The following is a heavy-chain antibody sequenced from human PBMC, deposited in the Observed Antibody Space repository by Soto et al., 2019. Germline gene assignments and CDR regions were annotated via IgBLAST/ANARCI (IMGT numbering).Heavy chain of an antibody. CDR3: ARDRPPDIVATIKLGIYGMDV. CDR1: GFSFSSYG. Sequence: GGSLRLSCAASGFSFSSYGMHWVRQAPGKGLEWVAVIWFDGSNKFYADSVRGRFTISRDNSKNTVSLQMNSLRAEDSAVYYCARDRPPDIVATIKLGIYGMDVWGQGTTVTVSS. CDR2: IWFDGSNK. V-gene: IGHV3-33*01. D-gene: IGHD5-12*01. J-gene: IGHJ6*02.